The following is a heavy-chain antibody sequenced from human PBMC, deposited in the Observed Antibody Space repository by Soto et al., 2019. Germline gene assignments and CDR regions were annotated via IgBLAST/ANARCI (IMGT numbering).Heavy chain of an antibody. CDR3: ARCKSCYYDSSGFDY. J-gene: IGHJ4*02. Sequence: QVQLVQSGAEVKKPGSSVKVSCKASGGTFSSYAISWVRQAPGQGLEWMGGIIPIFGTANYAQKFQGRVTITADESTSTAYMELSSVRSEDTAVYYCARCKSCYYDSSGFDYWGQGTLVTVSS. CDR1: GGTFSSYA. D-gene: IGHD3-22*01. V-gene: IGHV1-69*01. CDR2: IIPIFGTA.